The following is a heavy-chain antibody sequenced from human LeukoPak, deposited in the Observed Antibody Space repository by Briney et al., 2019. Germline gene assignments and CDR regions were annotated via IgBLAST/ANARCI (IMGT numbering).Heavy chain of an antibody. Sequence: SETLSLTCTVSGGSISSYYWSWIRQPPGKGLEWIGYIYYSGSTNYNPSLKSRVTISVDTSKNQFSLKLSSVTAADTAVYYCARDIERAGYYYGSGSFHWFDPWGQETLVTVSS. V-gene: IGHV4-59*01. CDR1: GGSISSYY. CDR3: ARDIERAGYYYGSGSFHWFDP. CDR2: IYYSGST. D-gene: IGHD3-10*01. J-gene: IGHJ5*02.